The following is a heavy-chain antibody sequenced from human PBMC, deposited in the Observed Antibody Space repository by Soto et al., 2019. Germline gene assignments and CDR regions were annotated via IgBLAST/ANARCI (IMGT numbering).Heavy chain of an antibody. J-gene: IGHJ4*02. Sequence: GGSLRLSCAASGFTFSSYSMNWVCQAPGKGLEWVSSISSSSSYIYYADSVKGRFTISRDNAKNSLYLQMNSLRAEDTAVYYCAREALYTMIVAWRERYFDYWGQGTLVTVSS. D-gene: IGHD3-22*01. CDR2: ISSSSSYI. CDR3: AREALYTMIVAWRERYFDY. V-gene: IGHV3-21*01. CDR1: GFTFSSYS.